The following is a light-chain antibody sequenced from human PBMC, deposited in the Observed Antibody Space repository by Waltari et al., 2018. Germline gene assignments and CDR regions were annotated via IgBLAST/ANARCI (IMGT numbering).Light chain of an antibody. CDR1: QTVRTTY. J-gene: IGKJ4*01. V-gene: IGKV3-20*01. CDR3: QQYDISPLT. Sequence: EIVLTQSPGTLSLSPGERATLSCRASQTVRTTYLAWYHQKPGQAPTLLIYGASSRATGIPDRFSGSGSGTDCSLTISRLEPEDFAVYYCQQYDISPLTFGGGTKVEIK. CDR2: GAS.